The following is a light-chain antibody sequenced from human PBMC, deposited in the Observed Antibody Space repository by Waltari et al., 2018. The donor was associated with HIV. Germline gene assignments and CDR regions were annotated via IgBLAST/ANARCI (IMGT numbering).Light chain of an antibody. V-gene: IGKV3-15*01. CDR3: QQYKNWPPFT. Sequence: EIVMTQSPATLSVSPGERVTLSCRASQNISTNLAWYQQKHGQAPRLLIYGASTRATVIPARFSGSGSGTEFTLTIASLQSEDFALYYCQQYKNWPPFTFGPGTKVDFK. CDR1: QNISTN. CDR2: GAS. J-gene: IGKJ3*01.